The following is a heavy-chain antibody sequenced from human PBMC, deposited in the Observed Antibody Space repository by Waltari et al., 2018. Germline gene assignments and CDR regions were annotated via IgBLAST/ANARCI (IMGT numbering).Heavy chain of an antibody. J-gene: IGHJ6*02. D-gene: IGHD2-15*01. V-gene: IGHV3-23*01. CDR2: ISGRGGST. CDR3: AKDRGGGTQVFVGMDV. Sequence: EVQLLESGGGLVQPGGSLRLSCAASGFTFSSYAMSWVRQAPGKGLEWVSAISGRGGSTYYADSVKGRFTISRDNSKNTLYLQMNSLRAEDTAVYYCAKDRGGGTQVFVGMDVWGQGTTVTVSS. CDR1: GFTFSSYA.